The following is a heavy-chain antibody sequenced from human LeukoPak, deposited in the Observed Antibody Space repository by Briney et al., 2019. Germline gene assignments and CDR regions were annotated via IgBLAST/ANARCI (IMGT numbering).Heavy chain of an antibody. J-gene: IGHJ5*02. CDR2: INHSGSN. D-gene: IGHD3-10*01. CDR1: GGPFSGYY. Sequence: SETLSLTCAAYGGPFSGYYWSWIPQPPGKELEGMGEINHSGSNNHNPSLNSRITIPVNTSNNQFSLKLTSVTAADRAVYYCARGWKYYYGSGSYRWFDAWGQGTLVTVSS. V-gene: IGHV4-34*01. CDR3: ARGWKYYYGSGSYRWFDA.